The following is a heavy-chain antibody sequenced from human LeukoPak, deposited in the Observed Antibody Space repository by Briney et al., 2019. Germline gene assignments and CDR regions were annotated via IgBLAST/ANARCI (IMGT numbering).Heavy chain of an antibody. CDR2: INHSGST. CDR3: ARGLFGAGKGWFDP. J-gene: IGHJ5*02. Sequence: SETLSLTCAVYGGSSSGYYWSWIRQPPGKGLEWIGEINHSGSTNYNPSLKSRVTISVDTSKNQFSLKLSSVTAADTAVYYCARGLFGAGKGWFDPWGQGTLVTVSS. D-gene: IGHD3-16*01. V-gene: IGHV4-34*01. CDR1: GGSSSGYY.